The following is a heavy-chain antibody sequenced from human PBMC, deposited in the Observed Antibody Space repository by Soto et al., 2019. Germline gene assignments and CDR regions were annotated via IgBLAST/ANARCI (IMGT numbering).Heavy chain of an antibody. CDR2: VIPILGIA. D-gene: IGHD1-26*01. CDR1: GGTFSSYI. Sequence: QVQLVQSGAEVKKPGSSVKVSCKASGGTFSSYIISWVRQAPGQGLEWMGRVIPILGIANYAQKFQGRVTITADKSTSTASMELSSLRSEDTAVYYCARFPQTAIVGAAYVDYWGQGTLVTVSS. J-gene: IGHJ4*02. CDR3: ARFPQTAIVGAAYVDY. V-gene: IGHV1-69*02.